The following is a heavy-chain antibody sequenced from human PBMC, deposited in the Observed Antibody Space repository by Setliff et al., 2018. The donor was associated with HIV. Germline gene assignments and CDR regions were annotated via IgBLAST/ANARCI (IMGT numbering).Heavy chain of an antibody. V-gene: IGHV4-39*01. CDR2: IFYSGIT. CDR1: GGSFTSRSYY. J-gene: IGHJ3*02. Sequence: ETLSLTCTVSGGSFTSRSYYWGWIRQPPGKGLEWIGSIFYSGITYYNPSLKSRVTISVDTSKNQFSLNLTSATAADTAVYYCARSKTFYDFWGGYYTHGAFKIWGLGTMVTVSS. CDR3: ARSKTFYDFWGGYYTHGAFKI. D-gene: IGHD3-3*01.